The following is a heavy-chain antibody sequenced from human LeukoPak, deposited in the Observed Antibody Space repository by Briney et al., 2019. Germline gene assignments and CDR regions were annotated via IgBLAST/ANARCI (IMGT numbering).Heavy chain of an antibody. Sequence: EASVKVSCKASGYTFTGYYIHWVRQAPGQGLEWMGWIKPNSGVTNYAQKFQGRVTMTRDTSISTVYMELSRLRFDDTAVYYCASGRTIFYYYLDVWGKGTTVTISS. CDR2: IKPNSGVT. D-gene: IGHD3-3*02. J-gene: IGHJ6*03. CDR3: ASGRTIFYYYLDV. V-gene: IGHV1-2*02. CDR1: GYTFTGYY.